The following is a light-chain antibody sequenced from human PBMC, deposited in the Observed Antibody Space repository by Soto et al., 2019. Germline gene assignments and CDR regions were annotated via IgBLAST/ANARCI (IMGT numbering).Light chain of an antibody. CDR3: QPYGSSPPT. Sequence: EIVLTQSPGTLSLSPGERATLSCRASQSVSSSYVAWYQQTHGQAPRLLIYEASIRAIVIPDRFSGSGSGTDFTLTISRLEPDDLAVYHCQPYGSSPPTFGQGNKVEIK. CDR1: QSVSSSY. V-gene: IGKV3-20*01. J-gene: IGKJ1*01. CDR2: EAS.